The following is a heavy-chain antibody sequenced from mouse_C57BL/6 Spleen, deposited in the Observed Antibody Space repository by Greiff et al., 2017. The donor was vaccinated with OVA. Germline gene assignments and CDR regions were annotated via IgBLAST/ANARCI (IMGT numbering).Heavy chain of an antibody. D-gene: IGHD1-1*01. J-gene: IGHJ2*01. Sequence: QVHVKQSGAELVKPGASVKMSCKASGYTFTTYPIEWMKQNHGKSLEWIGNFHPYNDDTKYNEKFKGKATLTVEKSSSTVYLELSRLTSDDSAVYYCARAGYGSSYGYFDYWGQGTTLTVSS. CDR2: FHPYNDDT. CDR1: GYTFTTYP. CDR3: ARAGYGSSYGYFDY. V-gene: IGHV1-47*01.